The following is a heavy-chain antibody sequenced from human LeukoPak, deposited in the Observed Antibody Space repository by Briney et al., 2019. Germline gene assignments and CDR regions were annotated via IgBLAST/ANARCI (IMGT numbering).Heavy chain of an antibody. V-gene: IGHV3-33*01. D-gene: IGHD6-13*01. J-gene: IGHJ4*02. CDR1: GFTFSSYG. CDR2: IWYDGSNK. Sequence: GGSLRLSCAASGFTFSSYGMHWVRQAPGKGLEWVGVIWYDGSNKYYADSVKDRFTISRDNSKNTLYLQMNSLRAEDTAVYYCARDWYSSSWYYFDYWGQGTLVTVSS. CDR3: ARDWYSSSWYYFDY.